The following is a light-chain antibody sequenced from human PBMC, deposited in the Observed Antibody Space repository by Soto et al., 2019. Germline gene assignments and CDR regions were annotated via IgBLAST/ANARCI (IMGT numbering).Light chain of an antibody. CDR1: SSDVGAYNY. CDR3: SSYAGSSNWV. J-gene: IGLJ3*02. Sequence: QSALTQPPSASGSPGQSVTISCTGTSSDVGAYNYVSWYQQHPGKAPKLMIYEVSKRPSGVPDRFSGSKSGNTASLTVSGLQADDEADYYCSSYAGSSNWVFGGGTKLTVL. CDR2: EVS. V-gene: IGLV2-8*01.